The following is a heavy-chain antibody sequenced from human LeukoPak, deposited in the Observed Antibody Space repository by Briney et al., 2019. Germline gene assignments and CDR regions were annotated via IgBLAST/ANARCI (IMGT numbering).Heavy chain of an antibody. J-gene: IGHJ4*02. Sequence: EGSLRLSCAASGFTFSNYWMSWVRQAPGKGLEWVANIKEDGSVKYYVDSVKGRFTISRDNSKNTLYLQMNSLRAEDTAVYYCAKALNHIVVVSSFDYWGQGTLVTVSS. V-gene: IGHV3-7*03. CDR3: AKALNHIVVVSSFDY. CDR2: IKEDGSVK. D-gene: IGHD2-21*01. CDR1: GFTFSNYW.